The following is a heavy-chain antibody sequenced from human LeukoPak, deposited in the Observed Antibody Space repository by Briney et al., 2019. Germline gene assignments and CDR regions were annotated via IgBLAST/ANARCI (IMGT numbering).Heavy chain of an antibody. CDR2: IYYSGST. D-gene: IGHD3-10*01. J-gene: IGHJ4*02. Sequence: SQTLSLTCTVSGGSISSGGYYWSWIRQHPGKGLEWIGYIYYSGSTYYNPSLKSRITISVDTSKNQFSLKLSSVTAADTAVYYCARLTSGHFDYWGQGTLVTVSS. V-gene: IGHV4-31*03. CDR1: GGSISSGGYY. CDR3: ARLTSGHFDY.